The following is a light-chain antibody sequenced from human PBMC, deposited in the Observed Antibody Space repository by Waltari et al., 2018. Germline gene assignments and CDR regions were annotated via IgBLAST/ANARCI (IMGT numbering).Light chain of an antibody. Sequence: DIQMTQSPSSLSASVGDRVTITCRASQGISDYLAWYQQKPGKVPKLLIYAASTLRSGVAGRFSGSGSGTDVTLTISSLQPEDFATYDCQKYDSAPGTFGQGTKVEIK. CDR2: AAS. V-gene: IGKV1-27*01. CDR1: QGISDY. J-gene: IGKJ1*01. CDR3: QKYDSAPGT.